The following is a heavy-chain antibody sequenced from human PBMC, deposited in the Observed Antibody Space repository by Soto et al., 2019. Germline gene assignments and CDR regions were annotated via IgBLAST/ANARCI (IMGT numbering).Heavy chain of an antibody. CDR2: INPNSGGT. J-gene: IGHJ6*02. D-gene: IGHD2-2*01. V-gene: IGHV1-2*02. CDR1: GYTFTGYY. Sequence: ASVKVSCKASGYTFTGYYMHWVRRAPGQGLEWMGWINPNSGGTNYAQRFQGRVTMTRDTSISTAYMELSRLRSDDTAVYYCASGQYQLLYYYYYGMDVWGQGTTVTVSS. CDR3: ASGQYQLLYYYYYGMDV.